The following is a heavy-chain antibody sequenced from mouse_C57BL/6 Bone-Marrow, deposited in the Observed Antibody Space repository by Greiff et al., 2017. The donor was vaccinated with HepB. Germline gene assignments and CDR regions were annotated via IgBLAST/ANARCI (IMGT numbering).Heavy chain of an antibody. CDR1: GYSFTGYF. CDR3: ARWGTTVHFDY. D-gene: IGHD1-1*01. J-gene: IGHJ2*01. Sequence: EVQLQESGPELVKPGDSVKISCKASGYSFTGYFMNWVMQSHGKSLEWIGRINPYNGDTFYNQKFKGKATLTVDKSSSTANMELRSLTSEDSAVYYCARWGTTVHFDYWGQGTTLTVSS. V-gene: IGHV1-20*01. CDR2: INPYNGDT.